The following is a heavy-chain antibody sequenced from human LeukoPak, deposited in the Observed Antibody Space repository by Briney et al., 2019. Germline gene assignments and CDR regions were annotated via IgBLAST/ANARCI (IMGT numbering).Heavy chain of an antibody. Sequence: GASVKVSCKAPGGTFSSYAISWVRQAPGQGLEWMGGIIPIFGTANYAQKFQGRVTITADESTSTAYMELSSLRSEDTAVYYCASSSSCSGGSCAFDYWGQGTLVTVSS. CDR1: GGTFSSYA. CDR2: IIPIFGTA. V-gene: IGHV1-69*13. D-gene: IGHD2-15*01. J-gene: IGHJ4*02. CDR3: ASSSSCSGGSCAFDY.